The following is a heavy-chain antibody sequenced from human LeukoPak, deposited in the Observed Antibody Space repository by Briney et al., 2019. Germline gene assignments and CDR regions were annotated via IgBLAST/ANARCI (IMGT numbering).Heavy chain of an antibody. Sequence: PSETLSLTCAVYGGSFSGYYWSWIRQPPGKGLEWIGEINHSGSTNYNPSLKSRVTISEDTSKNQFSLKLSSVTAADTAVYYCARDGVVVTATSAFDIWGQGTMVTVSS. D-gene: IGHD2-21*02. CDR2: INHSGST. CDR1: GGSFSGYY. V-gene: IGHV4-34*01. CDR3: ARDGVVVTATSAFDI. J-gene: IGHJ3*02.